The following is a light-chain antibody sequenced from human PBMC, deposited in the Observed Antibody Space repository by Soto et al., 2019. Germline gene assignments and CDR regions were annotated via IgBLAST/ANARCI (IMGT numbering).Light chain of an antibody. Sequence: DIQMTQSPSTLSASVGDRVTITCRASQSISTWLAWYQQKPGKAPKLLIYKTFSLESGVPSRFSGSGSGTEFTLTISSLQPDDFAAYYCQQYNSYPYTFGRWTKLEIK. V-gene: IGKV1-5*03. CDR2: KTF. CDR3: QQYNSYPYT. J-gene: IGKJ2*01. CDR1: QSISTW.